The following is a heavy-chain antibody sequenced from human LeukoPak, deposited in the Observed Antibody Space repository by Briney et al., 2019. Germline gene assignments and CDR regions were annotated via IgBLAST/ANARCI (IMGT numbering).Heavy chain of an antibody. J-gene: IGHJ4*02. D-gene: IGHD3-16*01. CDR2: IKEDGSEK. CDR3: ARGGGAIEY. Sequence: PGGSLRLSCAASGFTFSSYWMTWVRQAPGKGLEWVANIKEDGSEKYYMDSVKGRFTISRDNAKNSLYLQMNSLRAEDTAVYYCARGGGAIEYWGQGTLVTVSS. CDR1: GFTFSSYW. V-gene: IGHV3-7*01.